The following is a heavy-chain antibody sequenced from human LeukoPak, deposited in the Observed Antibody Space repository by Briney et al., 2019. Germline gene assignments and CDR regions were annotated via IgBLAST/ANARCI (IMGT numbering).Heavy chain of an antibody. V-gene: IGHV4-34*01. D-gene: IGHD2-15*01. CDR3: ARGYCSGGRCPPNYYHYYYLDV. CDR1: GGSFSGSY. Sequence: PSETLSLTCAVYGGSFSGSYWSWIRQPPGTGLEWIGEINHSGSTNYIPSLKSRVTISVDTSKNQFSLKLSSVTAADTAVYYCARGYCSGGRCPPNYYHYYYLDVWGKGTTVTVSS. CDR2: INHSGST. J-gene: IGHJ6*03.